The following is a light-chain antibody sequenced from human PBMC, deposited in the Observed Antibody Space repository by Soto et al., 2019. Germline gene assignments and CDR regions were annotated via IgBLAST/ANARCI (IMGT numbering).Light chain of an antibody. Sequence: DILMTQSPSSLSPSVGDRVTITCQASQDISKYLNWYQQKPGTPPKLLIYHSSNLETGVPSRFSGSGSGTHFILTISSLQPEDIATYFCQQYDSFPRTFGQGTKRDLK. CDR3: QQYDSFPRT. V-gene: IGKV1-33*01. CDR1: QDISKY. CDR2: HSS. J-gene: IGKJ2*01.